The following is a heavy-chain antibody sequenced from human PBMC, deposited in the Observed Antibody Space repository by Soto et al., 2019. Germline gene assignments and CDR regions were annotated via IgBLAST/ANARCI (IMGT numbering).Heavy chain of an antibody. CDR3: ARGRGGKNY. CDR1: GGSFSGYY. V-gene: IGHV4-34*01. CDR2: INHSGST. J-gene: IGHJ4*02. D-gene: IGHD3-16*01. Sequence: ETLSLTCAVYGGSFSGYYWSWIRQPPGKGLEWIGEINHSGSTNYNPSLKSRVTISVDTSKNQFSLKLSSVTAADTAVYYCARGRGGKNYWGQGTLVTVSS.